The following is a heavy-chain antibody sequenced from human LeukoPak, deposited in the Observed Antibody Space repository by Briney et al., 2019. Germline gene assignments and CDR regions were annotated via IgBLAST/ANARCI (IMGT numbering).Heavy chain of an antibody. CDR1: GGSISSYY. Sequence: PSETLSLTCTVSGGSISSYYWAWIRQPPGKGLEWIGTIFRIGSSYFNPSLKSRVTISVDTSKNQFSLKLSSVTAADTALYYCARVIDVAAAGYFESWGQGTQVTVSS. CDR2: IFRIGSS. J-gene: IGHJ4*02. V-gene: IGHV4-59*08. CDR3: ARVIDVAAAGYFES. D-gene: IGHD6-13*01.